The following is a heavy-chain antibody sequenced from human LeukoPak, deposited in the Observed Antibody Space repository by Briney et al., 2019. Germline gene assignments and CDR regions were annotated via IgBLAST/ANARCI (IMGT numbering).Heavy chain of an antibody. D-gene: IGHD2-15*01. CDR1: GFTFSSYS. CDR3: AREQDIVVVVAEPTTASFGY. J-gene: IGHJ4*02. Sequence: PGGSLRLSCAASGFTFSSYSMNWVRQAPGKGLEWVSSISSSSSYIYYADSVKGRFTISRDNAKNSLYLQMNSLRAEDTAVYYCAREQDIVVVVAEPTTASFGYWGQGTLVTVSS. CDR2: ISSSSSYI. V-gene: IGHV3-21*01.